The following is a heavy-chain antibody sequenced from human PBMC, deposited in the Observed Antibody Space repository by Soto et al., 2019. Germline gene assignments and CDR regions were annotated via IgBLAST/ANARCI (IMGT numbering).Heavy chain of an antibody. V-gene: IGHV1-69*13. CDR1: GGTFSSYA. J-gene: IGHJ5*02. CDR2: IIPIFGTA. D-gene: IGHD3-10*01. Sequence: ASVKVSCKASGGTFSSYAISWVRQAPGQGLEWMGGIIPIFGTANYAQKFQGRVTITADESTSTAYMELSSLRSEDTAVYYCARAPSYYYGSGSYFYYWFDPWGQGTLVTVSS. CDR3: ARAPSYYYGSGSYFYYWFDP.